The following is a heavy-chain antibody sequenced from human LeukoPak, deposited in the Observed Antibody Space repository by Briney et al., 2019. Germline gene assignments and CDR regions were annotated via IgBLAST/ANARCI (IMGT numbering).Heavy chain of an antibody. CDR3: AREPNYDYVWGSYRYHFDY. D-gene: IGHD3-16*02. V-gene: IGHV3-48*01. CDR2: ISSSSSTI. J-gene: IGHJ4*02. CDR1: GFPFSSYA. Sequence: GGSLRLSCAASGFPFSSYAMSWVRQAPGKGLEWVSYISSSSSTIYYADSVKGRFTISRDNAKNSLYLQMNSLRAEDTAVYYCAREPNYDYVWGSYRYHFDYWGQGTLVTVSS.